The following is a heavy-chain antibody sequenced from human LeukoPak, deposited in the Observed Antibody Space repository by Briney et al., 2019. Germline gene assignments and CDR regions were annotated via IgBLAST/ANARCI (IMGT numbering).Heavy chain of an antibody. J-gene: IGHJ4*02. V-gene: IGHV4-34*01. CDR3: ARVNNRSAKWGDY. D-gene: IGHD3-16*01. Sequence: GSLRLSCAASGFTVSSNYMSWVRQPPGKGLEWIGEINHSGSTNYNPSLKSRVTISVDTSKNQFSLKLSSVTAADTAVYYCARVNNRSAKWGDYWGQGTLVTVSS. CDR1: GFTVSSNY. CDR2: INHSGST.